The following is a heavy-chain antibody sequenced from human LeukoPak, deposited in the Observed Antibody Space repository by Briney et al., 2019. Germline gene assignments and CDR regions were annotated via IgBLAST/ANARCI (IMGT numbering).Heavy chain of an antibody. CDR1: GYTFTGYY. CDR3: ARSPSVKTVADELILLY. J-gene: IGHJ4*02. V-gene: IGHV1-2*02. CDR2: INPNSGGT. D-gene: IGHD6-19*01. Sequence: VASVKVSCKASGYTFTGYYMHWVRQAPGQGLEWMGWINPNSGGTNYAQKFQGRVTMTRDTSISTAYMELSSLRSEDTAVYYCARSPSVKTVADELILLYWGQGTLVTVSS.